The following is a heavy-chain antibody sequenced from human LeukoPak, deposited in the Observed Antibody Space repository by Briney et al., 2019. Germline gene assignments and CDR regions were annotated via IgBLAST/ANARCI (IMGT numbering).Heavy chain of an antibody. CDR1: GGSISSSSYY. D-gene: IGHD6-25*01. V-gene: IGHV4-39*01. CDR2: IYYSGST. J-gene: IGHJ3*02. CDR3: ARSGPAFDI. Sequence: SSETLSLTCTVSGGSISSSSYYWGWIRQPPGKGLEWIGSIYYSGSTYYNPSLKSRVTISVDTSKNQFSLKLSSVTAADTAVYYCARSGPAFDIWGQGTMVTVSS.